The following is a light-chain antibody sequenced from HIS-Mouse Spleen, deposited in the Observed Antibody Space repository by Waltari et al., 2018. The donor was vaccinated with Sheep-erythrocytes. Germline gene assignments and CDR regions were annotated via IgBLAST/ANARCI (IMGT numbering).Light chain of an antibody. J-gene: IGKJ1*01. CDR2: GAS. CDR1: QSVSSSY. CDR3: QQYGSSPRT. Sequence: EIVLTQSPGTLSLSPGERATLSCRASQSVSSSYLAWYQQKPGQAPRLRIYGASSRATVIPDRFSGSGSGTDFTLTISRLEPEDFAVYYCQQYGSSPRTFGQGTKVEIK. V-gene: IGKV3-20*01.